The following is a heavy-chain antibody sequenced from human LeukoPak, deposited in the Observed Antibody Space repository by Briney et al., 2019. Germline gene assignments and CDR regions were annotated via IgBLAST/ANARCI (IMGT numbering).Heavy chain of an antibody. CDR3: ARGTMVRGVILNFDY. J-gene: IGHJ4*02. CDR1: GYTFTSYG. D-gene: IGHD3-10*01. V-gene: IGHV1-18*04. CDR2: ISAYNGNT. Sequence: ASVKVSCKASGYTFTSYGISWVRQAPGQWLEWMGWISAYNGNTNYAQKLQGRVTMTTDTSTSTAYMELRSLRSDDTAVYYCARGTMVRGVILNFDYWGQGTLVTVSS.